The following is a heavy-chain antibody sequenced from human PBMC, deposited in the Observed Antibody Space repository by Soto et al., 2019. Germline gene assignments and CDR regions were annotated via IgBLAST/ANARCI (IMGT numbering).Heavy chain of an antibody. J-gene: IGHJ4*02. CDR1: GGSISSYY. D-gene: IGHD6-19*01. CDR3: ARHVSGVGFDY. CDR2: IYYSGST. Sequence: QVQLQESGPGLVKPSETLSLTCTVSGGSISSYYWSWIRQPPGKGLEWIGYIYYSGSTNYNPSLTSRVTISVDTSKNQFSLKLSSVTAADTAVYYCARHVSGVGFDYWGQGTLVTVSS. V-gene: IGHV4-59*08.